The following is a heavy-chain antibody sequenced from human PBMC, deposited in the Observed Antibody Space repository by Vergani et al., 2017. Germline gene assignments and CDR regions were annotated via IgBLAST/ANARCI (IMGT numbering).Heavy chain of an antibody. CDR2: IRSKANSYAT. D-gene: IGHD6-19*01. CDR3: ARLGAVAGVGGEY. V-gene: IGHV3-73*02. CDR1: GFTFSGSA. Sequence: EVQLVESGGGLVQPGGSLKLSCAASGFTFSGSAMHWVRQAPGKGLEWVGRIRSKANSYATAYAASVKGRFTISRDDSKNTAYLQMNSLKTEDTAVYYCARLGAVAGVGGEYWGQGTLVTVSS. J-gene: IGHJ4*02.